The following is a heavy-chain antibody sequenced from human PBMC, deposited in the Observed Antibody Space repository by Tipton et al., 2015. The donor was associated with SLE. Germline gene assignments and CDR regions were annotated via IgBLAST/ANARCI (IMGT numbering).Heavy chain of an antibody. CDR2: IYYSGST. CDR3: ARAEGSWDAFYI. J-gene: IGHJ3*02. Sequence: TLSLTCTVSGGSISSYYWSWIRQPPGRGLEWIGYIYYSGSTNYNPSLKSRVTISVDTSKNQFSLKLSSVTAADTAVYYCARAEGSWDAFYIWGQGTMVTVSS. D-gene: IGHD2-15*01. CDR1: GGSISSYY. V-gene: IGHV4-59*01.